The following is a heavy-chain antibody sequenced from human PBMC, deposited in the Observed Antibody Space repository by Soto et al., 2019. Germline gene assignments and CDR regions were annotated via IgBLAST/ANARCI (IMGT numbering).Heavy chain of an antibody. CDR3: ARYDYGSGNDYNIDY. J-gene: IGHJ4*02. CDR2: IHHSGST. V-gene: IGHV4-4*02. CDR1: GDSISSMNW. D-gene: IGHD3-10*01. Sequence: QVQLQESGPGLVKPSGTLSLTCAVSGDSISSMNWWSWVRQPPGKGLEWIGEIHHSGSTNYNPSLKSRVTISVEKSKNQFSLKLSSVTAADTAVYYCARYDYGSGNDYNIDYWGQGILVIVSS.